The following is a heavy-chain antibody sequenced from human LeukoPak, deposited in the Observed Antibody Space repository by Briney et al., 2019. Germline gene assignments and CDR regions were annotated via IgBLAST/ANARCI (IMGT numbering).Heavy chain of an antibody. V-gene: IGHV1-18*01. CDR2: ISAYNGNT. CDR3: ARTYYYDSSGYCDY. J-gene: IGHJ4*02. CDR1: GYTFTSYG. Sequence: ASVKVSCKASGYTFTSYGISWVRQAPGQGLEWVGWISAYNGNTNYAQKLQGRVTMTTDTSTSTAYMELRSLRSDDTAVYYCARTYYYDSSGYCDYWGQGTLVTVSS. D-gene: IGHD3-22*01.